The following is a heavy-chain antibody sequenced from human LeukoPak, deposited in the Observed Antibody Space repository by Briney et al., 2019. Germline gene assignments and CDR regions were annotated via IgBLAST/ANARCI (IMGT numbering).Heavy chain of an antibody. CDR3: AKGSSGWYYATPLYWFDP. V-gene: IGHV3-30*02. J-gene: IGHJ5*02. CDR1: GFTFSSYG. Sequence: SGGSLRLSCAASGFTFSSYGMHWVRRAPGKGLEWVAFIRYDGSNKYYADSVKGRFTISRDNSKNTLYLQMNSLRAEDTAVYYCAKGSSGWYYATPLYWFDPWGQGTLVTVSS. D-gene: IGHD6-19*01. CDR2: IRYDGSNK.